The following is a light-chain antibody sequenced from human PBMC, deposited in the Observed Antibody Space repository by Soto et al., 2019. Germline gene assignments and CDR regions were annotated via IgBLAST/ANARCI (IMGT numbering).Light chain of an antibody. CDR2: GAS. Sequence: EIVLTQSPGTLSLSPGERATLSCRASQSVSSNYLAWYQQKPGQAPRLLIYGASSRATGIPDRFSGSGSGTDFTLTSSRLEPEDFAGYHCQQYGSSPLTFGGGTKVEIK. CDR1: QSVSSNY. CDR3: QQYGSSPLT. V-gene: IGKV3-20*01. J-gene: IGKJ4*01.